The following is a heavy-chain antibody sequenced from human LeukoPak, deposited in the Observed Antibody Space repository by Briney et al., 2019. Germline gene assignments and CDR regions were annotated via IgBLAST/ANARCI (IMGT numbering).Heavy chain of an antibody. CDR1: GFTFSNDW. J-gene: IGHJ6*02. Sequence: PGWSVSLSCVASGFTFSNDWLSWVGQAPGKGLEWLANIKQDGSEKSYVDSVRGRFTISRDNAKNSLYLQMNSLRVEDTAVYYCARDRRGPDVWGQGTTVTVSS. CDR3: ARDRRGPDV. V-gene: IGHV3-7*03. CDR2: IKQDGSEK.